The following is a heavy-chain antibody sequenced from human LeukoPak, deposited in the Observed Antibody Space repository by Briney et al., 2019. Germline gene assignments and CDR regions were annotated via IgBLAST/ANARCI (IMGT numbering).Heavy chain of an antibody. CDR2: ISSSGSYI. J-gene: IGHJ4*02. Sequence: GGSLRLSCAASGFTVNNNYMSWVRQAPGKGLEWVSSISSSGSYIYYADSVKGRFTISRDNAKNSLYLQMNSLRTEDTAVYYCARFGEYYYDSSGYYGGGFDYWGQGTLVTVSS. V-gene: IGHV3-21*01. D-gene: IGHD3-22*01. CDR3: ARFGEYYYDSSGYYGGGFDY. CDR1: GFTVNNNY.